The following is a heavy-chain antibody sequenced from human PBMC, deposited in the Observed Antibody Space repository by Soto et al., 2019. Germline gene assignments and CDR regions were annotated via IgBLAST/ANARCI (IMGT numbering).Heavy chain of an antibody. CDR3: AKDVDGGNYYRGAFDY. V-gene: IGHV3-23*01. D-gene: IGHD1-26*01. CDR2: ISASGGAT. J-gene: IGHJ4*02. Sequence: EVQLLESGGGLVQPGGSLRLSCVASGFTFSSYAMSWVRQAPGKGLEWVAAISASGGATLYADSVKGRLTISRDNPKNSLDLQKNSLRAEDTAVYYCAKDVDGGNYYRGAFDYWGQGTLVTVSS. CDR1: GFTFSSYA.